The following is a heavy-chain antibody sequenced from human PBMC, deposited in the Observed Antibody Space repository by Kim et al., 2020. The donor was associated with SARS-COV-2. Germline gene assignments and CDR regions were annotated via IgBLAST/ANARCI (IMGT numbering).Heavy chain of an antibody. V-gene: IGHV1-18*01. J-gene: IGHJ6*02. CDR3: ARSGYYDSSGYYEHYYGMDV. Sequence: ASVKVSCKASGYTFTSYGISWVRQAPGQGLEWMGWISAYNGNTNYAQKLQGRVTMTTDTSTSTAYMELRSLRSDDTAVYYCARSGYYDSSGYYEHYYGMDVWGQGTTVTVSS. CDR2: ISAYNGNT. CDR1: GYTFTSYG. D-gene: IGHD3-22*01.